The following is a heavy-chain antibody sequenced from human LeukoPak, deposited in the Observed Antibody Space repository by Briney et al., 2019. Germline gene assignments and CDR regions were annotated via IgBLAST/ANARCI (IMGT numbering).Heavy chain of an antibody. J-gene: IGHJ4*02. V-gene: IGHV3-23*01. D-gene: IGHD2-15*01. CDR2: ISGDGGT. CDR1: GFTFGSYV. Sequence: PGGSLRLSCAASGFTFGSYVMSWVRQAPGKGPEWVSAISGDGGTYCADSVKGRFTISRDNSKNTLYLQMNSLGGEDTALYYCARYCGAASCYSGFDYWGQGTLVTVAS. CDR3: ARYCGAASCYSGFDY.